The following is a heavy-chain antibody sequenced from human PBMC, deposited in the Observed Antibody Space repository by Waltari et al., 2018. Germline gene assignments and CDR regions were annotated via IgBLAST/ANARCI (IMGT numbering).Heavy chain of an antibody. CDR2: IYTSGST. Sequence: QVQLQESGPGLVKPSETLSLTCTVSGGSISRYYWSWIRQPPGKGLEWIGYIYTSGSTNYNPSLKSRVTISVDTSKNQFSLKLSSVTAADTAVYYCARGGSFKFDAFDIWGQGTMVTVSS. V-gene: IGHV4-4*09. D-gene: IGHD6-13*01. CDR3: ARGGSFKFDAFDI. CDR1: GGSISRYY. J-gene: IGHJ3*02.